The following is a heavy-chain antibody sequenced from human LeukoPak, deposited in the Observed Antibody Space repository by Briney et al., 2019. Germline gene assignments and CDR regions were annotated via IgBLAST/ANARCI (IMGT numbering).Heavy chain of an antibody. J-gene: IGHJ3*02. CDR1: GHRFTNYC. D-gene: IGHD1-14*01. Sequence: GESLKISCKGSGHRFTNYCIAWVRQMPGKGLEWMGIIYPGDSDTRYSPSFQGQVTISADKSISTAYLQWSSLKASDTAMYYCARSPNRGDDTFDIWGQGTMVTVSS. CDR3: ARSPNRGDDTFDI. CDR2: IYPGDSDT. V-gene: IGHV5-51*01.